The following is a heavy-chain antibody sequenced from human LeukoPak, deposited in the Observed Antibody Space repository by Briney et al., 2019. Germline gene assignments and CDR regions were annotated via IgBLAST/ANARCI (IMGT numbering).Heavy chain of an antibody. Sequence: PSQTLSLTCTVSGGSISSGDYYWSWIRQPPGKGLEWIGCIYYSGSTYYNPSLKSRVTISVDTSKNQFSLKLSSVTAADTAVYYCARVPLDILTGYYPGDYWGQGTLVTVSS. V-gene: IGHV4-30-4*08. J-gene: IGHJ4*02. CDR2: IYYSGST. CDR1: GGSISSGDYY. D-gene: IGHD3-9*01. CDR3: ARVPLDILTGYYPGDY.